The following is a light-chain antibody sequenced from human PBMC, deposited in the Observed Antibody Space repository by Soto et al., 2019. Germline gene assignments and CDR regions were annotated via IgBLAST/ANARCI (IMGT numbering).Light chain of an antibody. CDR2: AAS. CDR1: QDINNY. Sequence: DVQMTQSPSSLSASVGDRVTITCRASQDINNYLPWFRQKPGMAPKALIYAASSLHSGVPSKFSGSASGTDFTLTITSLQPEEFATYYCQQYNTYPYTFGQGTKLEIK. V-gene: IGKV1-16*02. J-gene: IGKJ2*01. CDR3: QQYNTYPYT.